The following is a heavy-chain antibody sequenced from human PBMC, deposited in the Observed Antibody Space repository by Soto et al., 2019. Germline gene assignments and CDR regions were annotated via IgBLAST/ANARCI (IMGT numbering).Heavy chain of an antibody. CDR1: GYTFTSYA. Sequence: GASVKVSCKASGYTFTSYAMHWVRQAPGQRLEWMGWINAGNGNTKYSQKFQGRVTITRDTSASTAYMELSSLRSEDTVLYYCARTSLPGFYRAYYYGMDVWGQGTTVTVSS. CDR2: INAGNGNT. CDR3: ARTSLPGFYRAYYYGMDV. V-gene: IGHV1-3*01. J-gene: IGHJ6*02. D-gene: IGHD3-10*01.